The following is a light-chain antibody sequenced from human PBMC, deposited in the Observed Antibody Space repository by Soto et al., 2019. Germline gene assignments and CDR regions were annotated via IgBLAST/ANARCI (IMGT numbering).Light chain of an antibody. CDR3: QHYDGYPQT. V-gene: IGKV1-16*01. CDR1: QGISNY. Sequence: DIQMTQSPSSLSASVGDRVTITCRASQGISNYLVWLQQKPGKAPKSLIYGESSLHSGVPSRFSGGRSGTHFTLPISGLQRDDFAIYYCQHYDGYPQTFGQGTRLEIK. CDR2: GES. J-gene: IGKJ5*01.